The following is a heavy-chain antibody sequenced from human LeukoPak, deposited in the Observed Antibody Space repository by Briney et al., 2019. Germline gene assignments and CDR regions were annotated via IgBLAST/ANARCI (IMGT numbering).Heavy chain of an antibody. Sequence: ASVKVSCKASGYTFTGFYIHWVRQAPGQGLQWMGWINPNSGGTNYAQEFEGRVTMTRDTSISTAYMELSGLRSDDTAIYYCATLGDISGYYLRDHWGQGTLVTVSS. CDR3: ATLGDISGYYLRDH. J-gene: IGHJ4*02. CDR2: INPNSGGT. D-gene: IGHD3-22*01. V-gene: IGHV1-2*02. CDR1: GYTFTGFY.